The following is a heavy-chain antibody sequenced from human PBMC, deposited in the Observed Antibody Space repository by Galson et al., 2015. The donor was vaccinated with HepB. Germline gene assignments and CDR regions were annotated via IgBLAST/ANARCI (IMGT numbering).Heavy chain of an antibody. J-gene: IGHJ3*02. CDR1: AFTFRSYA. Sequence: SLRLSCAASAFTFRSYAMSWVRQAPGKGLEWVSAISGSGGSTYYADSVKGRFTISRDYSKNTLYLQMNRLRAEDTAVYYCATSYYYGSGSYSGYAFDIWGQGTMVTVSS. D-gene: IGHD3-10*01. V-gene: IGHV3-23*01. CDR2: ISGSGGST. CDR3: ATSYYYGSGSYSGYAFDI.